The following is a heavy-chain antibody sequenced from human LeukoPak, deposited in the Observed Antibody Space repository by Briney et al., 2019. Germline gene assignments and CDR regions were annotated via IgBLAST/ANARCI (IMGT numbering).Heavy chain of an antibody. CDR3: SREIYGRFDY. V-gene: IGHV1-18*01. D-gene: IGHD4-17*01. Sequence: ASVKVSCKASGYAFTNYGISWVRQAPGQGLEWMGWISAYNGNTNYAQNFQGRVTMTTDTSTTTAYMELRSLTSDGTAVYYCSREIYGRFDYWGQGTLVTVSS. J-gene: IGHJ4*02. CDR2: ISAYNGNT. CDR1: GYAFTNYG.